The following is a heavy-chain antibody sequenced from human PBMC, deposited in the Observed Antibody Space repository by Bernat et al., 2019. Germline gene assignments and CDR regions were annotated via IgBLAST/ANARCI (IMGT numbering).Heavy chain of an antibody. CDR3: ARVGRRLHLAPGPHYYYYMDV. Sequence: QVQLVQSGAEVKKPGSSVKVSCKASGGTFSSYAISWVRQAPGQGLEWMGGIIPIFGIANYAQKFQGRVTITADKSTSTAYMELSSLRSEDTAVYYCARVGRRLHLAPGPHYYYYMDVWGKGTTVTVSS. V-gene: IGHV1-69*17. J-gene: IGHJ6*03. CDR1: GGTFSSYA. D-gene: IGHD3-16*01. CDR2: IIPIFGIA.